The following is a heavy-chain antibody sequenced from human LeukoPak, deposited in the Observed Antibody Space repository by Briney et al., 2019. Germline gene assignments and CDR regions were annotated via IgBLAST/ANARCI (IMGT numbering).Heavy chain of an antibody. J-gene: IGHJ4*02. CDR2: IWYDGSNK. Sequence: GESLKISCKGSGYSFTSYWIGWVRQAPGKGLEWVAVIWYDGSNKYYADSVKGRFTISRDNSKNTLYLQMNSLRAEDTAVYYCARKAGWLLDYWGQGTLVTVSS. CDR1: GYSFTSYW. V-gene: IGHV3-33*01. CDR3: ARKAGWLLDY. D-gene: IGHD3-10*01.